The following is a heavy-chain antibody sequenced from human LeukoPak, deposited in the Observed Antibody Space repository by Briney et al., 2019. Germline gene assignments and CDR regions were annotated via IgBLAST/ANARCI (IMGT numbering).Heavy chain of an antibody. V-gene: IGHV3-30-3*01. Sequence: GGSLRLSCAASGFTFGSYAMHWVRQAPGKGLEWVAVISYDGSNKYYADSVKGRFTISRDNSKNTLYLQMSSLRTEETAVYYCARDSDTPLAFVYYFDYWGQGTLVTVSS. D-gene: IGHD3-10*01. CDR3: ARDSDTPLAFVYYFDY. CDR2: ISYDGSNK. CDR1: GFTFGSYA. J-gene: IGHJ4*02.